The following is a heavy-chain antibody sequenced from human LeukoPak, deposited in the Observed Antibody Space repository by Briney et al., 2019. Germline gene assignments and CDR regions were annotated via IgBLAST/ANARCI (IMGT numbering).Heavy chain of an antibody. D-gene: IGHD6-19*01. CDR2: MNPNSGNT. V-gene: IGHV1-8*01. CDR1: GYTFTSYD. Sequence: GASVKVSCKASGYTFTSYDINWVRQATGQGLEWMGWMNPNSGNTGYAQRFQGRVTMTRNTSISTAYMELSSLRSEDTAVYYCAREGVTSSGWYYFDYWGQGTLVTVSS. CDR3: AREGVTSSGWYYFDY. J-gene: IGHJ4*02.